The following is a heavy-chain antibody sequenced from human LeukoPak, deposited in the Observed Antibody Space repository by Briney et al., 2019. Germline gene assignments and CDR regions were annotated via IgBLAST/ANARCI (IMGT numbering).Heavy chain of an antibody. J-gene: IGHJ4*02. Sequence: SVKVSCKASGGTFSSYVISWVRQAPGQGLEWMGGIIPILGTANYAQKFQGRVTITADKSTSTAYMELSSLRSEDTVVYYCARTQYYYDSSGDYYFDYWGQGTLVTVSS. CDR1: GGTFSSYV. CDR3: ARTQYYYDSSGDYYFDY. D-gene: IGHD3-22*01. CDR2: IIPILGTA. V-gene: IGHV1-69*10.